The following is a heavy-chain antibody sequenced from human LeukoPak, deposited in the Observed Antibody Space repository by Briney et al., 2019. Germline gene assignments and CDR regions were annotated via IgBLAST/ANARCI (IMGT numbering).Heavy chain of an antibody. CDR3: AKDRDYGDYPSAYYYYMDV. D-gene: IGHD4-17*01. V-gene: IGHV3-30*02. CDR2: IRYDGTNK. J-gene: IGHJ6*03. Sequence: PGGSLRLSCAAPGFTFSTYGIHWVRQAPGKGLEWVAFIRYDGTNKWYANSVKGRFTISRDNSKNMLYLQMNSLRAEDTAVYHCAKDRDYGDYPSAYYYYMDVWGKGTTVTVSS. CDR1: GFTFSTYG.